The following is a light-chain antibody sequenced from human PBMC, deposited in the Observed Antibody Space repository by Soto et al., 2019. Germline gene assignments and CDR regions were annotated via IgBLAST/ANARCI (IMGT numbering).Light chain of an antibody. CDR2: EVT. CDR3: GTCAGNRDFYV. V-gene: IGLV2-8*01. J-gene: IGLJ1*01. Sequence: QSVLTQPPSASGSPGQTVTISCTGTSSNVGRVNFVSWYQQHPGKAPSLLIYEVTKRPSGVPDRFSGSKSGNAASLTVSGLQAEDEADYFCGTCAGNRDFYVFGTGTKVTVL. CDR1: SSNVGRVNF.